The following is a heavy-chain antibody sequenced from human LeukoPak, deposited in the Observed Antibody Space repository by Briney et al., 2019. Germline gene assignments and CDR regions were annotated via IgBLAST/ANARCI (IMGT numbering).Heavy chain of an antibody. CDR3: ARGSYSSSWYDY. CDR2: INHSGST. D-gene: IGHD6-13*01. CDR1: GGSFSGYY. V-gene: IGHV4-34*01. Sequence: PSETLSLTCAVYGGSFSGYYWSWIRQPPGKGLEWIGEINHSGSTNYNPSLKSRVTISVDTSKNQFSLKLSSVTAAHTAVYYCARGSYSSSWYDYWGQGTLVTDSS. J-gene: IGHJ4*02.